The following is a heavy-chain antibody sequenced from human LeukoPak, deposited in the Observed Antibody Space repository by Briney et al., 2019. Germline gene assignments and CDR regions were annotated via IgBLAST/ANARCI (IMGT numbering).Heavy chain of an antibody. CDR1: GFTFSSYA. J-gene: IGHJ4*02. CDR2: ISGGGGST. CDR3: AKMDIAAVSDY. Sequence: PGGSLRLSCAASGFTFSSYAMSRVPQAPGKGLECVSAISGGGGSTYYADSVKGRFTISRDNSKNTLYLQMNSLRAEDTAVYYCAKMDIAAVSDYWGQGTLVTVSS. D-gene: IGHD6-13*01. V-gene: IGHV3-23*01.